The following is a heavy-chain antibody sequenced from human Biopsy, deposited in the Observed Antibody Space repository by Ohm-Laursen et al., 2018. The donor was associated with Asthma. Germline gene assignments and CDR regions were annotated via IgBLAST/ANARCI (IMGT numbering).Heavy chain of an antibody. V-gene: IGHV1-18*01. D-gene: IGHD3-10*01. Sequence: SVKVSCKTSGYTFNRAGITWVRQAPGQGLEWMGWISVYNGNTKVAQKLQDRVTMITDTSTSTAYMELRSLRSDDTAAYFCARAVDYSHYYGIDVWGQGTTVTVS. CDR2: ISVYNGNT. J-gene: IGHJ6*02. CDR1: GYTFNRAG. CDR3: ARAVDYSHYYGIDV.